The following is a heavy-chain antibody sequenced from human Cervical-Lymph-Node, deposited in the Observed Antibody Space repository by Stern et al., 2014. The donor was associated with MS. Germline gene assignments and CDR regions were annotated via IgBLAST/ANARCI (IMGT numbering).Heavy chain of an antibody. V-gene: IGHV1-46*01. Sequence: QVQLVQSGAEVEKPGASVRLSCKASGYTFSYYYMHWVRQAPGQGLEWMGIIDPSGGTTTYAQKFQGRVTMTRDTSTSTVYVHLSRLISDDTAVYYCARARSDFYGMDIWGQGTTVTVSS. J-gene: IGHJ6*02. D-gene: IGHD3-3*01. CDR2: IDPSGGTT. CDR3: ARARSDFYGMDI. CDR1: GYTFSYYY.